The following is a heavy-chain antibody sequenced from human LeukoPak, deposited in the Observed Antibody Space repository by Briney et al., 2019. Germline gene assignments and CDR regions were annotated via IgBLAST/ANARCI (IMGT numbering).Heavy chain of an antibody. J-gene: IGHJ6*02. CDR3: TRGGAYGMDV. CDR2: ISSGSTTI. V-gene: IGHV3-48*01. Sequence: GGSLRLSCAVSGFTFSTYSMNWVRQAPGKGLEWVSYISSGSTTIYYPDSVKGRFTVSRDNAKSSLYLQMNCLRVEDTAVYYCTRGGAYGMDVWGQGTTVTVSS. CDR1: GFTFSTYS.